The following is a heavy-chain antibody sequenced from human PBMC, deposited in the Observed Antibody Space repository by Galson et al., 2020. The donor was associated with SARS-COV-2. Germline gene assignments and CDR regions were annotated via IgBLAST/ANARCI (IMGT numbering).Heavy chain of an antibody. CDR2: ISAYNGDT. J-gene: IGHJ4*02. V-gene: IGHV1-18*01. D-gene: IGHD3-10*01. CDR3: ARDIYYGSGIFDY. Sequence: ASVKVSCKASGYTFTSYAINWVRQAPGQGLEWLGWISAYNGDTNSAQKVRDRVTMTTDTSASTAYMELRSLRFDDTAVYYCARDIYYGSGIFDYWGQGTLVTVSS. CDR1: GYTFTSYA.